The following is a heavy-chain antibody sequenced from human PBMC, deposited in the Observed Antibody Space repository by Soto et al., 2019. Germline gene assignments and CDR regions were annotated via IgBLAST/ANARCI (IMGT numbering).Heavy chain of an antibody. V-gene: IGHV1-18*01. CDR2: IGAYNGNT. J-gene: IGHJ3*02. CDR3: AGRDIAARLRAFDI. CDR1: GYTFTSYG. Sequence: ASVKVSCKASGYTFTSYGISWVRQAPGQGLEWMGWIGAYNGNTNYAQKLQGRVTMTTDTSTSTAYMELRSLRSDDTAVYYCAGRDIAARLRAFDIWGQGTMVTVSS. D-gene: IGHD6-13*01.